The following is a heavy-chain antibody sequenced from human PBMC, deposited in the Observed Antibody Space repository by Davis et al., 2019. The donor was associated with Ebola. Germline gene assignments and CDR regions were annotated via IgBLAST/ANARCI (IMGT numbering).Heavy chain of an antibody. Sequence: VKVSCKASGGTFSSYAISWVRQAPGQGLEWMGRIIPILGIANYAQKFQGRVTITADKSTSTAYMELSSLRSEDTAVYYCARDLYSSSWFDYWGQGTLVTVSS. D-gene: IGHD6-13*01. CDR1: GGTFSSYA. V-gene: IGHV1-69*04. J-gene: IGHJ4*02. CDR2: IIPILGIA. CDR3: ARDLYSSSWFDY.